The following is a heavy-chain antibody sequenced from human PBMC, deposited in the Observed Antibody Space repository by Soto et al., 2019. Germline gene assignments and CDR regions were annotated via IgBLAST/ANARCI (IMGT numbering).Heavy chain of an antibody. CDR3: ARGGYRSSPYDNYYYYGMDV. V-gene: IGHV3-30-3*01. CDR1: GFTFSSYA. Sequence: GSLRLSCAASGFTFSSYAMHWVRQAPGKGLAWVALISYDGSNKYYADSVKGRFTISRDNSKNTLFLQMNSLRTEDTAVYYCARGGYRSSPYDNYYYYGMDVWGQGTTVTVSS. CDR2: ISYDGSNK. J-gene: IGHJ6*02. D-gene: IGHD6-13*01.